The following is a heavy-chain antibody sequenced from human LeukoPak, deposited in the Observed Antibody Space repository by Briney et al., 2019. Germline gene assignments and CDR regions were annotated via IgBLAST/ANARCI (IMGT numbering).Heavy chain of an antibody. V-gene: IGHV4-39*01. Sequence: SETLSLTCTVSGGSISSVIYYWGWIRQPPGKGLEWIASIYYNGSPYYNPSLKSRVTISVDTSKNQFSLKLSSVTAADTAVYSCARHAPEEGFDIWGQGTMVTVSS. CDR1: GGSISSVIYY. CDR2: IYYNGSP. D-gene: IGHD1-14*01. CDR3: ARHAPEEGFDI. J-gene: IGHJ3*02.